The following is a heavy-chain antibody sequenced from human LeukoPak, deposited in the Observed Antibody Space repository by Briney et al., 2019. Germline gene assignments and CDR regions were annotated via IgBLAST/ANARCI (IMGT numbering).Heavy chain of an antibody. D-gene: IGHD4-11*01. CDR3: ARVASNYDFDC. CDR1: GFTFDDYG. Sequence: GGSLSLSCAASGFTFDDYGMSWVRQAPGKGLEWVSGINWNGGNTGYADSVKGRFTISRDNAKNSLYLQMNSLRAEDTALYYCARVASNYDFDCWGQGTLVTVSS. J-gene: IGHJ4*02. V-gene: IGHV3-20*04. CDR2: INWNGGNT.